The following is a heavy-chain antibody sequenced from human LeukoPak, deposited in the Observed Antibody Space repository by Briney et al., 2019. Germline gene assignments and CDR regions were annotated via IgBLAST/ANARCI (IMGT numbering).Heavy chain of an antibody. V-gene: IGHV4-59*12. Sequence: SETLSLTCTVSGGSISSYYWSWIRQPPGKGLEWIGYIYYSGSTNYNPSLKSRVTISEDSSKNQFSLKLSSVTAADTAVYYCARTTYHFDYWGQGTLVTVSS. CDR1: GGSISSYY. D-gene: IGHD1-14*01. J-gene: IGHJ4*02. CDR2: IYYSGST. CDR3: ARTTYHFDY.